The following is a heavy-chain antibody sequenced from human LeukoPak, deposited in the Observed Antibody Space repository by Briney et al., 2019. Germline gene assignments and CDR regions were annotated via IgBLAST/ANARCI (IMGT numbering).Heavy chain of an antibody. CDR2: ISTSGSTI. D-gene: IGHD5-24*01. J-gene: IGHJ4*02. V-gene: IGHV3-11*04. CDR3: ARVLLADGYKEMAVVGYFDY. Sequence: PGGSLRLSCATSGFTFDDYGMSWIRQAPGKGLEWISYISTSGSTIYYADSVKGRFTISRDNAKNSLYLQMNSLRAEDTAAYYCARVLLADGYKEMAVVGYFDYWGQGTLVTVSS. CDR1: GFTFDDYG.